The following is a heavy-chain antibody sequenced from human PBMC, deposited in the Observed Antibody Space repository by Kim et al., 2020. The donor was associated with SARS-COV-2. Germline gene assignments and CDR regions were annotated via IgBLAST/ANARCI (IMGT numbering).Heavy chain of an antibody. V-gene: IGHV7-4-1*02. D-gene: IGHD2-2*01. CDR2: INTNTVNP. CDR3: AGDIVVVPAAKGAFDI. Sequence: ASVKVSCKASGYTFTSYAMNWVRQAPGQGLEWMGWINTNTVNPTYAQGFTGRFVFSLDTSVSTAYLQISSLKAEDTAVYYCAGDIVVVPAAKGAFDIWGQGTMVTVSS. CDR1: GYTFTSYA. J-gene: IGHJ3*02.